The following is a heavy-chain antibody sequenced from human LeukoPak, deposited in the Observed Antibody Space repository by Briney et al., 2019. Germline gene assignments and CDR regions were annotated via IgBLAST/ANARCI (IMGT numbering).Heavy chain of an antibody. J-gene: IGHJ4*02. Sequence: GGSLRLSCAASGFTFSDYYMSWIRQAPGKGLEWVSYISSSGSTIYYADSVKGRFTISRDNAKNSLYLQMNSLRAEDTAVYYCARRETYYDSSGCPDYWGQGTLVTVSS. V-gene: IGHV3-11*01. CDR2: ISSSGSTI. CDR3: ARRETYYDSSGCPDY. CDR1: GFTFSDYY. D-gene: IGHD3-22*01.